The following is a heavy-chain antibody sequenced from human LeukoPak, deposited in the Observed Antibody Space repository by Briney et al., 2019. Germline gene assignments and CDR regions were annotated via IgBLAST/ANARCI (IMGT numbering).Heavy chain of an antibody. CDR2: ITDIADRA. CDR3: AREIDSSFDY. Sequence: PGGSLRLSCAASGFNFGTYAMAWVRQAPGKGLEWVSGITDIADRAYYADSVKGRFTISRDNSRNPLYLQMNSLRAQDTAIYYCAREIDSSFDYWGQGILVTVSS. D-gene: IGHD3-9*01. V-gene: IGHV3-23*01. CDR1: GFNFGTYA. J-gene: IGHJ4*02.